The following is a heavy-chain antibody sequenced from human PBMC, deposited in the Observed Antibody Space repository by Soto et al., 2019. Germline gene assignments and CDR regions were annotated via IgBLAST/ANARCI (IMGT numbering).Heavy chain of an antibody. Sequence: QITLKESGPTLVKPTQALTLTFTFSGFSRINSGVGVGWIRQPPGTALEWLALIWWDDDSRYSPSLKNRLTITKDTSKNPVVPTTTNMDTVDTATYSCAHPYNGNFYSFDYWCQGNLVTVSS. CDR2: IWWDDDS. CDR3: AHPYNGNFYSFDY. CDR1: GFSRINSGVG. D-gene: IGHD1-7*01. J-gene: IGHJ4*02. V-gene: IGHV2-5*02.